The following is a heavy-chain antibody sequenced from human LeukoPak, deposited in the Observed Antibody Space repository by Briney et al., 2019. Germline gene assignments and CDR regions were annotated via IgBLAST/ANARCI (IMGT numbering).Heavy chain of an antibody. Sequence: GGSLRLSCAASGFTFSSYAMSWVRQAPGKGLEWVSGINWNGGSTGYADSVKGRFTISRDNAKNSLYLQMNSLRAEDTALYYCARDSAGGYFDYWSQGPLVTVSS. CDR2: INWNGGST. CDR3: ARDSAGGYFDY. CDR1: GFTFSSYA. J-gene: IGHJ4*02. D-gene: IGHD3-10*01. V-gene: IGHV3-20*04.